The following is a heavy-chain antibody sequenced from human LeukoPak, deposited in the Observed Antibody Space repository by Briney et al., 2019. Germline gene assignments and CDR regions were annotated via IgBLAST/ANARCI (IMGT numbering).Heavy chain of an antibody. CDR1: GFSFGTYS. CDR3: AREMAV. V-gene: IGHV3-33*01. Sequence: GGSLRLSCVASGFSFGTYSMHLARQGPGKGLEWVAVIWYDGSNEDYADSVKGRFTISRDNSKNTLYLQMNSLRAEDTAGYYCAREMAVWGQGALVTVSS. J-gene: IGHJ4*02. D-gene: IGHD2-8*01. CDR2: IWYDGSNE.